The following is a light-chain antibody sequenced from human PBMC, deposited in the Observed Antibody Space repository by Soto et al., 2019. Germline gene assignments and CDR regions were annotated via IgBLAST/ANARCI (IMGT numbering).Light chain of an antibody. J-gene: IGKJ1*01. CDR2: AAS. CDR3: QEYGTSRT. V-gene: IGKV3-20*01. CDR1: QSVSSSF. Sequence: EIVLTQSPGTLSLSPGERATLSCRASQSVSSSFLAWYQQRPGQAPRLLICAASNTAPGIPDRFSGSGSGTDFTLTISRLEPEDFAVYYCQEYGTSRTFGQGTKVDIK.